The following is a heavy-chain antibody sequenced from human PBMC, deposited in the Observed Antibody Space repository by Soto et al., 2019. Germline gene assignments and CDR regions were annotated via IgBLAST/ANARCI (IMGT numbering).Heavy chain of an antibody. Sequence: EVQLVESGGGLVQPGGSLRLSCATSGFTFSRYWMGWVRQAPGKGLEWVASINQDGSEKYYVDSVKGRFTISRDNGKKSLFLQMNSLRAEDTAVYYCARDSADQRPYGMAVWGQGTTVTVSS. V-gene: IGHV3-7*03. CDR1: GFTFSRYW. D-gene: IGHD6-25*01. CDR2: INQDGSEK. CDR3: ARDSADQRPYGMAV. J-gene: IGHJ6*02.